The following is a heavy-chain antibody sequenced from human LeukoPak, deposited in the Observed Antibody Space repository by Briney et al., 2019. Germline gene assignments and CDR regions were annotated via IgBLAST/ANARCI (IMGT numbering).Heavy chain of an antibody. J-gene: IGHJ4*02. CDR1: GGSISSSSYY. CDR2: IYYSGST. D-gene: IGHD6-13*01. CDR3: ARVSSWYLDFDY. Sequence: SETLSLTCTVSGGSISSSSYYWGWIRQPPGKGLEWIGSIYYSGSTYYNPSLKSRVTISVDTSKNQFSLKLSSVTAADTAVYYCARVSSWYLDFDYWGQGTLVTVSS. V-gene: IGHV4-39*07.